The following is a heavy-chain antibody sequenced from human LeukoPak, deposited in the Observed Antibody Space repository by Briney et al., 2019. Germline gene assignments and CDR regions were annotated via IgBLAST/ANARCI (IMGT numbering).Heavy chain of an antibody. CDR1: GDSSGITGYY. Sequence: SETLSLTCTVSGDSSGITGYYCRWIRQPPGKGLEWIGSIFYSGTTFSNPSLTGRVTISVDRSNNQISLNLTSVTAADTAVYYCARHRPTSRYFDLSFEYWGQGNLVTVSS. CDR2: IFYSGTT. J-gene: IGHJ4*02. V-gene: IGHV4-39*01. D-gene: IGHD3-9*01. CDR3: ARHRPTSRYFDLSFEY.